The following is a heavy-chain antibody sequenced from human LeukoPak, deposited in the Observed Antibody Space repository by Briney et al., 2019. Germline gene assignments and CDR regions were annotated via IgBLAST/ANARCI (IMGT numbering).Heavy chain of an antibody. CDR1: GFTFSDYS. V-gene: IGHV3-21*01. J-gene: IGHJ5*02. D-gene: IGHD2-2*01. Sequence: GGSLRLSCAASGFTFSDYSMNWVRQAPGKGLECVSSISSSSSYIYYADSVKGRFAISRDNAENSLYLQMNSLRAEDTAVYYCARDTGYCSSTSCWFDPWGQGTLVTVSS. CDR3: ARDTGYCSSTSCWFDP. CDR2: ISSSSSYI.